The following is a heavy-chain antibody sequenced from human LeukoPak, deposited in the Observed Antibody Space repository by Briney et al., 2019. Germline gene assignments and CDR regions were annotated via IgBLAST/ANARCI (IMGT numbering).Heavy chain of an antibody. CDR1: GGSFSGYY. D-gene: IGHD4-17*01. CDR2: INHSGST. Sequence: PSETLSLTCAVYGGSFSGYYWSWIRQPPGKGLEWIGEINHSGSTNYNPSLKSRVTISVDTSKNQFSLKLSSVTAADTAVYYCARLYGDSYAYYYGMDVWGQGTTVTVSS. J-gene: IGHJ6*02. CDR3: ARLYGDSYAYYYGMDV. V-gene: IGHV4-34*01.